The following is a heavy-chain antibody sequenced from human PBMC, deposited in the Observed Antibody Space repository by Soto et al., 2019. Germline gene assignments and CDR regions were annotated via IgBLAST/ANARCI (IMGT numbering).Heavy chain of an antibody. CDR1: GFTFSSYV. V-gene: IGHV3-23*01. CDR2: ISGSGGST. J-gene: IGHJ4*02. CDR3: AKQNYYDSSGTIDY. D-gene: IGHD3-22*01. Sequence: EVQLLESGGGLVQPGGSLRLSCAASGFTFSSYVMSWVRQAPGKGLEWVSAISGSGGSTYYADSVKGRFTISRDNSKNTLYLQMNSLRAEDTAVYYCAKQNYYDSSGTIDYWGQGTLVTVSS.